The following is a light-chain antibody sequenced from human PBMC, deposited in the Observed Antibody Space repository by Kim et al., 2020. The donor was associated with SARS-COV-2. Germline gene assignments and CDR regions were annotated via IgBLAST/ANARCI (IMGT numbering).Light chain of an antibody. CDR2: GAS. CDR1: QSVSSN. V-gene: IGKV3-15*01. Sequence: SVAPGERATLSCRASQSVSSNLAWYQEKPGQAPRLLIYGASNRATGIPARFSGSGSGTEFTLTISSLQSEDFAVYYCQQYNNWPQTFGQGNKLEI. CDR3: QQYNNWPQT. J-gene: IGKJ2*01.